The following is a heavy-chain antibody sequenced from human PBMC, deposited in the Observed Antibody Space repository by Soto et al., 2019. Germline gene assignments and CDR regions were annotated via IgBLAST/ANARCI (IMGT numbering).Heavy chain of an antibody. CDR2: INPNSGGT. CDR1: GYTFTGYY. J-gene: IGHJ4*02. V-gene: IGHV1-2*02. CDR3: ARDLLVSYDYPDY. Sequence: ASVKVSCKASGYTFTGYYMHWVRQAPGQGLEWMGWINPNSGGTNYAQKFQGRVTMTRDTSISTAYMELSRLRSDDTAVYYCARDLLVSYDYPDYWGQGTLVTVSS. D-gene: IGHD4-17*01.